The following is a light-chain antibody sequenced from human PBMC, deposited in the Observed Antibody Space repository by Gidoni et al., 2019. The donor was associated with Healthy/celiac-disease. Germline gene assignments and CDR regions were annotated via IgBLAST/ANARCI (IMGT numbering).Light chain of an antibody. V-gene: IGKV1-39*01. CDR3: QQSYSTATWT. J-gene: IGKJ1*01. CDR2: AAS. CDR1: QSIISY. Sequence: DIQITQSPSSLSASVGDSVTITCRASQSIISYLNWYQPKPGKAPKLLIYAASSLQSGVPSRFSGSGSGTDFTLTISSLQPEDFATYYCQQSYSTATWTFGQGTKVEIK.